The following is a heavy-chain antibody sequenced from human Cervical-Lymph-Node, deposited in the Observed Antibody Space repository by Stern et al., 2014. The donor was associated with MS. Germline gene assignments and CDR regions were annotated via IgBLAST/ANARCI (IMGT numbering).Heavy chain of an antibody. CDR1: GFTFSSYS. V-gene: IGHV3-21*01. CDR3: ARDGVVVTAERAFDY. Sequence: EDQLVESGGGLVKPGGSLRLSCAASGFTFSSYSMNWVRQAPGKGLEWVSSISSSSSYIYYADSVKGRFTISRDNAKNSLYLQMNSLRAEDTAVYYCARDGVVVTAERAFDYWGQGTLVTVSS. CDR2: ISSSSSYI. D-gene: IGHD2-21*02. J-gene: IGHJ4*02.